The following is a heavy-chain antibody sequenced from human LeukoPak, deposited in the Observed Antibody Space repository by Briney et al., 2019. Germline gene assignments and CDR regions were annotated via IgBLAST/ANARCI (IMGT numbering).Heavy chain of an antibody. V-gene: IGHV4-30-2*01. CDR1: GGSISSGGYY. D-gene: IGHD1-14*01. Sequence: PSETLSLTCTVSGGSISSGGYYWSWIRQPPGKGLEWIGYIYHSGSTYYNPSLKSRVTISVDRSKNQFSLKLSSVTAADTAVYYCARDVPRATTPRLGLHAFDMWGQGTMVTVSS. CDR3: ARDVPRATTPRLGLHAFDM. CDR2: IYHSGST. J-gene: IGHJ3*02.